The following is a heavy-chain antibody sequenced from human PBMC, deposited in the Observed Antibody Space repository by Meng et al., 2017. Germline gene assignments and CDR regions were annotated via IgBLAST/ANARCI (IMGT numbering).Heavy chain of an antibody. V-gene: IGHV1-3*01. J-gene: IGHJ5*02. CDR1: GYTFTSYA. CDR2: INAGNGNT. Sequence: AEGKKPGASVKVSCKASGYTFTSYAMHWVRQAPGQRLEWMGWINAGNGNTKYSQKFQGRVTITRDTSASTAYMELSSLRSEDTAVYYCARVLPATIFGVVIDSWFDPWGQGTLVTVSS. D-gene: IGHD3-3*01. CDR3: ARVLPATIFGVVIDSWFDP.